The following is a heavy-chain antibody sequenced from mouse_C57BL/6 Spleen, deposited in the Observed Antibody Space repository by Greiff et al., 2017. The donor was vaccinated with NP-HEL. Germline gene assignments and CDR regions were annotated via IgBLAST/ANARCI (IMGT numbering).Heavy chain of an antibody. CDR1: GYTFTNYW. D-gene: IGHD2-4*01. CDR2: IYPGGGYT. V-gene: IGHV1-63*01. J-gene: IGHJ4*01. CDR3: ARRYDYDGYAMDY. Sequence: VQLQQSGAELVRPGTSVKMSCKASGYTFTNYWIGWAKQRPGHGLEWIGDIYPGGGYTNYNEKFKGKATLTADKSSSTAYMQFSSLTSEDSAIYYCARRYDYDGYAMDYWGQGTSVTVSS.